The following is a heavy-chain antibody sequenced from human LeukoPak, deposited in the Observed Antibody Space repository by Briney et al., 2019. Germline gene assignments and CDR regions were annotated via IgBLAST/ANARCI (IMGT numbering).Heavy chain of an antibody. V-gene: IGHV5-51*01. J-gene: IGHJ5*02. CDR3: ARQRITMVRGVLTHAYNWFDP. CDR1: GYSFTSYW. Sequence: GESLKISCKGSGYSFTSYWIGWVRQMPGKGLEWVGIIYPGDSDTRYRPSFPGQVHISADQSISTAYLQWSSLKASDTAMYYCARQRITMVRGVLTHAYNWFDPWGQGTLVTVSS. CDR2: IYPGDSDT. D-gene: IGHD3-10*01.